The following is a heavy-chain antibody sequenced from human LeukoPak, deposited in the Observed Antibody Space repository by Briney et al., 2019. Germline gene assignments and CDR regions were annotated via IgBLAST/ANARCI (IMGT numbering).Heavy chain of an antibody. CDR2: FDPEDGET. V-gene: IGHV1-24*01. J-gene: IGHJ4*02. CDR3: ATLFRIAAAGIRDYFDY. D-gene: IGHD6-13*01. CDR1: GDTLTELS. Sequence: ASVKVSCKVSGDTLTELSMHWVRQAPGRGLESMGGFDPEDGETIYAQKFQGRVTMTEDTSTDTAYMELSSLRSEDTAVYYCATLFRIAAAGIRDYFDYWGQGTLVTVSS.